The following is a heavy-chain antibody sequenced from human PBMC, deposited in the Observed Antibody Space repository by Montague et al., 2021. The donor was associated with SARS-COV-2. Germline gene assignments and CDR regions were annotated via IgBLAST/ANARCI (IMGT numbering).Heavy chain of an antibody. CDR3: ARQGAIQWFGEFWAFDY. J-gene: IGHJ4*02. Sequence: SETRSLTCDVSGDSIRSSNFYWGWIRQSPGKGLEWIGSIYFSGTTYYNPSLKSRVTISVETAKSQFSLKLTSVTAADTAVYYCARQGAIQWFGEFWAFDYWSQGILVTVSS. D-gene: IGHD3-10*01. CDR2: IYFSGTT. CDR1: GDSIRSSNFY. V-gene: IGHV4-39*01.